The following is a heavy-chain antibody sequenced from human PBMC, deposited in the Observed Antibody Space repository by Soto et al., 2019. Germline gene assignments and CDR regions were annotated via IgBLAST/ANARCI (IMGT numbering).Heavy chain of an antibody. D-gene: IGHD4-17*01. CDR1: GGCVTNSSYD. CDR3: VSQRTTVPTQAYFDY. Sequence: EPLSLTGTVSGGCVTNSSYDWGWIRQSPGKGLEWIGSVYYRGRSYSKSSVKSRVTISVDTSKNRFSLSLNSVTASDTAVYFCVSQRTTVPTQAYFDYWGPGALVTVSS. V-gene: IGHV4-39*01. CDR2: VYYRGRS. J-gene: IGHJ4*02.